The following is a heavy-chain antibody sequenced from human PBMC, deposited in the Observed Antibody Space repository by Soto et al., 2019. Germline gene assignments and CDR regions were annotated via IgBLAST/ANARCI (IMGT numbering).Heavy chain of an antibody. CDR3: ATDPNIHTWIVEYFQH. CDR2: ISYDGSNK. Sequence: PGGSLRLSCAASGFTFSGYAMHWVRQAPGKGLEWVAVISYDGSNKYYADSVKGRFTISRENSKNTPYLQTTRLRADDTAVYYTATDPNIHTWIVEYFQHWGQGTLVTVSS. CDR1: GFTFSGYA. D-gene: IGHD1-26*01. J-gene: IGHJ1*01. V-gene: IGHV3-30-3*01.